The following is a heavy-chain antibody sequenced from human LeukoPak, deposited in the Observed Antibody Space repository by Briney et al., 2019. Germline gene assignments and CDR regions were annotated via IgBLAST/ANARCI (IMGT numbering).Heavy chain of an antibody. CDR3: AKLKRVGITPFDD. V-gene: IGHV3-48*03. J-gene: IGHJ4*02. Sequence: GGFLTLSCAASGFPFLSHDMNWVRQAPGKGLEWVSYISSSSTTIYYADSVKGRFTISRDNSKNTLYLQMTGLRAEDTAVYYCAKLKRVGITPFDDWGPESLVSVSS. CDR2: ISSSSTTI. CDR1: GFPFLSHD. D-gene: IGHD3-10*01.